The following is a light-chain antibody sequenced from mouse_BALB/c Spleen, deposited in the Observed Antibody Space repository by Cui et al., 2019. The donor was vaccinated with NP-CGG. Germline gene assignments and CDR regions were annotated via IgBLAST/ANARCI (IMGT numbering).Light chain of an antibody. Sequence: AVVAQVPALTTSPGGTVTLTCRSSTGAVTTSNYANWVQEKPDHLFTGLIGGTNNRAPGVPARFSGSLIGDKAALTITGAQTEDDAIYFCALWYSNHWVFGGGTKLTVL. J-gene: IGLJ1*01. CDR1: TGAVTTSNY. CDR2: GTN. CDR3: ALWYSNHWV. V-gene: IGLV1*01.